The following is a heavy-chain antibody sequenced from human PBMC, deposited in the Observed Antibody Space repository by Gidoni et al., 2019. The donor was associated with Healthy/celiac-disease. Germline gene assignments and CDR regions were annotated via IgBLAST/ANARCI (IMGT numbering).Heavy chain of an antibody. D-gene: IGHD3-10*01. CDR2: MSYGRDNI. CDR1: GFAFSPYT. J-gene: IGHJ6*03. Sequence: QVQLVESGGGVVPPGRSLRLSCVASGFAFSPYTVHWVRPDPGKGLEWVAGMSYGRDNIYYADSVKGRFTVSRDNSKNTLYLQISSLGAEDTAVYYCARDPYGSAGYYYYMDVWGKGTTVTVSS. CDR3: ARDPYGSAGYYYYMDV. V-gene: IGHV3-30-3*01.